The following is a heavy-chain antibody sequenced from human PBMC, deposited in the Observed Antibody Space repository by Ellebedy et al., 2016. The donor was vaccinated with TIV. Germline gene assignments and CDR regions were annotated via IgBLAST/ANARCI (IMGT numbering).Heavy chain of an antibody. CDR1: GDSIRSYY. V-gene: IGHV4-59*01. J-gene: IGHJ4*02. CDR3: ARREGYYGWGSYYAN. D-gene: IGHD3-10*01. CDR2: IYYSGST. Sequence: MPSETLSLTCTVSGDSIRSYYWSWIRQPPGKGLEWIGYIYYSGSTNYNPSLKSRVTISIDTSKNQFYLKLSSVTAAATAVYYCARREGYYGWGSYYANWGQGTLVTVSS.